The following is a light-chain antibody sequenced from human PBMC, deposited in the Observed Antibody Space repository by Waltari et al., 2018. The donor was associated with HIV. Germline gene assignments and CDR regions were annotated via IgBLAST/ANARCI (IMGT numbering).Light chain of an antibody. CDR2: RSH. CDR3: SAWDDTLHVV. CDR1: NSDIGTNT. Sequence: QSVLTQPPSVSGLPGQKVTISCSGSNSDIGTNTVNWYQQFPGRAPKLVAYRSHQRPSGVPDRFSGSESGTSASLAINGVQAEDEATYYCSAWDDTLHVVFGGGTKLTVL. J-gene: IGLJ3*02. V-gene: IGLV1-44*01.